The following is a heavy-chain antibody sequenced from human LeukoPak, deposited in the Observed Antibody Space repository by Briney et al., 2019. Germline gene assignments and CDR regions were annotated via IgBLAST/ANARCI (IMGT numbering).Heavy chain of an antibody. Sequence: ASVKVSCKTSGYSFSNYDINWVRQAPGQGLEWMGWMNPDSGATGYSEHFQGRDTMTRDTSTRTAFMDLSSLRSDDTAVYYCVRQDDSNGYSFDYWGQGTLVTVST. CDR1: GYSFSNYD. V-gene: IGHV1-8*01. J-gene: IGHJ4*02. CDR2: MNPDSGAT. CDR3: VRQDDSNGYSFDY. D-gene: IGHD3-22*01.